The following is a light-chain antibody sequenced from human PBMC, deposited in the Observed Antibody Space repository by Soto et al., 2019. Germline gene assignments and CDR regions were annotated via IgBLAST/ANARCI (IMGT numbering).Light chain of an antibody. J-gene: IGKJ1*01. Sequence: EIVMTQSPATLSVSPGERATLSCRASQSVSSNLAWYQQKPGQAPRLLIYGASTRATGIPARFSGSGSGTEFTLTISSLQSEDFAVYYCQQYGRSPPWTFGQGTKVDIK. CDR1: QSVSSN. CDR2: GAS. V-gene: IGKV3-15*01. CDR3: QQYGRSPPWT.